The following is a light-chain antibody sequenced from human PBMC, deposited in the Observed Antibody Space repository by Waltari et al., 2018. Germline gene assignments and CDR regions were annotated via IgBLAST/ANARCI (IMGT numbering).Light chain of an antibody. Sequence: DIVLTQSPATLSLSPGDRATLPGRVSQSVSSYLAWYQQKPGQAPGLLIYDASNRAAGIPARFSGSGSGTDFTLTISSLEPEDFAVYYCQQRSNWPPALTFGGGTKVEIK. J-gene: IGKJ4*01. CDR3: QQRSNWPPALT. V-gene: IGKV3-11*01. CDR2: DAS. CDR1: QSVSSY.